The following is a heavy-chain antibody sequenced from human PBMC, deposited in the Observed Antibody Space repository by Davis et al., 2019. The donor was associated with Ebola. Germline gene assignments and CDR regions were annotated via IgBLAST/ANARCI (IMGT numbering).Heavy chain of an antibody. CDR1: GFTFSSYG. Sequence: GGSLRLSCAASGFTFSSYGMHWVRQAPGKGLEWVAVISYDGSNKYYADSVKGRFTISRDNSKNTLYLQMNSLRAEDTAVYYCASLSPDLDYWGQGTLVTVSS. CDR3: ASLSPDLDY. J-gene: IGHJ4*02. V-gene: IGHV3-30*03. CDR2: ISYDGSNK.